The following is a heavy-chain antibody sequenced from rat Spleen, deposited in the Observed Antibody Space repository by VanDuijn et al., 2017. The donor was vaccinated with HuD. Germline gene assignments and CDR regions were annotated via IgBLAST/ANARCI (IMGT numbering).Heavy chain of an antibody. Sequence: EVQLQESGPGLVKPSQSLSLTCSVTGYSITSNYWGWIRKFPGNKMEWMGYIDYSGRTSYNPSLKSRISITRDTSKNQFFLQLNSVTTEDTATYYCARRRYYYRVPGWYFDLWGPGTMVTVSS. CDR3: ARRRYYYRVPGWYFDL. J-gene: IGHJ1*01. V-gene: IGHV3-1*01. CDR1: GYSITSNY. CDR2: IDYSGRT. D-gene: IGHD1-1*01.